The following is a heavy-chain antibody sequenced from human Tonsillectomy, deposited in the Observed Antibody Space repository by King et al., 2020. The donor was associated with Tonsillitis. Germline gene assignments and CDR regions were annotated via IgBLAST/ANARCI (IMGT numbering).Heavy chain of an antibody. V-gene: IGHV4-4*02. J-gene: IGHJ6*03. Sequence: VQLQESGPGLLKPSWTLFLTCAVSGGSISSRNWWGWIRKAPGKGLEWIGEIDQSGATHYNPSIKSRVTISVDKSKNKLSLNLTSVTAADTAVYYCSKRPAAVSQYYHMDVWGKGTTVTVSS. CDR2: IDQSGAT. CDR3: SKRPAAVSQYYHMDV. D-gene: IGHD2-2*01. CDR1: GGSISSRNW.